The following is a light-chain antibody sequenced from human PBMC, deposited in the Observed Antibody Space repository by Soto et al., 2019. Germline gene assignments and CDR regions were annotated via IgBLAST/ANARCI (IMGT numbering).Light chain of an antibody. CDR1: SSDVGGYNY. CDR2: DVT. J-gene: IGLJ1*01. V-gene: IGLV2-14*03. Sequence: QSALTQPASVSGSPGQSITVSCTGTSSDVGGYNYVSWYQQHPGKAPRLMIYDVTNRPSGVSDRFSGSKSGNTASLTISGLQAEDEADYYCSSYRRRSTYVFGTGTKVTVL. CDR3: SSYRRRSTYV.